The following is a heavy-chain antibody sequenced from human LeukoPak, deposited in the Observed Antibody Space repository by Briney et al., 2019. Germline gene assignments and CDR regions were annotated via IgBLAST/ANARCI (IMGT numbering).Heavy chain of an antibody. CDR2: ISGSGGST. Sequence: PGGPLRLSCAASGFTFSSYAMSWVRQAPGKGLEWVSAISGSGGSTYYADSVKGRFTISRDNSKNTLYLQMNSLRAEDTAVYYCAKGAPPAGDFWSGYTDFDYWGQGTLVTVSS. J-gene: IGHJ4*02. CDR1: GFTFSSYA. CDR3: AKGAPPAGDFWSGYTDFDY. D-gene: IGHD3-3*01. V-gene: IGHV3-23*01.